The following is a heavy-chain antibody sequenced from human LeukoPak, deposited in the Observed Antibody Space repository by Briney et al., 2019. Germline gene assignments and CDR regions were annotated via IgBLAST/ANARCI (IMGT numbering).Heavy chain of an antibody. J-gene: IGHJ5*02. Sequence: PGGSLRLSCAASGFTFSSYAMTGVRQAPGKGLEWVSSISGSGYSTYYADSVKGRFTISRDNSKNTLYLQMNSLRGEDTAVYYCAKGVGIEGAGHFDPWGQGTVVTVSS. CDR3: AKGVGIEGAGHFDP. V-gene: IGHV3-23*01. CDR1: GFTFSSYA. D-gene: IGHD6-13*01. CDR2: ISGSGYST.